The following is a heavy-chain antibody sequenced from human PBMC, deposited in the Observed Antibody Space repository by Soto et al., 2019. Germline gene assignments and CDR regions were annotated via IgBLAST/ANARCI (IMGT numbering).Heavy chain of an antibody. J-gene: IGHJ4*02. CDR3: AKEMPLGGILGAEPLDY. D-gene: IGHD1-26*01. Sequence: DVQLLESGGGLVQPGGSLRLSCAASGFTFNNYAMTWIRQAPGKGLEWVATVSDSGETSLSADPVKGRFTISRDNSRKTLYLQMNRLRPEDTATYYCAKEMPLGGILGAEPLDYWGQGTLVTVSS. CDR2: VSDSGETS. V-gene: IGHV3-23*01. CDR1: GFTFNNYA.